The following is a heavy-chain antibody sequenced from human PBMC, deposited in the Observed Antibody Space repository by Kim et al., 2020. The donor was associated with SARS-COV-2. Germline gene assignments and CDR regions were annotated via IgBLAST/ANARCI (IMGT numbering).Heavy chain of an antibody. Sequence: ASVKVSCKASGYTFTSYYMHWVRQAPGQGLEWMGIINPSGGSTSYAQKFQGRVTMTRDTSTSTVYMELSSLRSEDTAVYYCARDRATDGYNENFDYWGQGTLVTVSS. J-gene: IGHJ4*02. CDR3: ARDRATDGYNENFDY. CDR1: GYTFTSYY. V-gene: IGHV1-46*01. CDR2: INPSGGST. D-gene: IGHD5-12*01.